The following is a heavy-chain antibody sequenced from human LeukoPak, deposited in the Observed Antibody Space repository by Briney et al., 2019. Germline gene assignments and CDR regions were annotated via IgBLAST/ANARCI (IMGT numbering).Heavy chain of an antibody. CDR3: ARVYTAWGRAFDI. V-gene: IGHV4-30-2*01. Sequence: SETLSLTCTVSGGSVSSGGYAWGWIRQPPGKGLEWIGYIYHSGSTYYNPSLNSRVTISVDSSKNQFSLKLSSVTPADTAVYYCARVYTAWGRAFDIWGQGTMVTVSS. J-gene: IGHJ3*02. CDR2: IYHSGST. D-gene: IGHD7-27*01. CDR1: GGSVSSGGYA.